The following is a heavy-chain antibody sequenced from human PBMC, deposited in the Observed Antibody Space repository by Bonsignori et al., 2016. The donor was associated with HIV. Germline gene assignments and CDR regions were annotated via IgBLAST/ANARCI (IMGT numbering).Heavy chain of an antibody. D-gene: IGHD3-9*01. Sequence: VRQAPGKGLEWVANIKQDGSEKYYVDSVKGRFTISRDNAKNSLYLQMNSLRAEDTAVYYCARESILTGYYLYYYYYYMDVWGKGTTVTVSS. V-gene: IGHV3-7*03. J-gene: IGHJ6*03. CDR3: ARESILTGYYLYYYYYYMDV. CDR2: IKQDGSEK.